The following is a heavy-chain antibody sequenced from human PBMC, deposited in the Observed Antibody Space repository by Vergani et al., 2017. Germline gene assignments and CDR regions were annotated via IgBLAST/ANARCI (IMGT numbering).Heavy chain of an antibody. J-gene: IGHJ3*02. Sequence: QVQLQESGPGLVKPPGTLSLTCAVPGDSFRSNKWWTWVRQSPGKTLEWIGEISHSGITNYNPSLKGRVTLSLDTSKNQFSLRLSSVTAADTAVYYCARDPKSYGSGGSCFSVWGAFDIWGRGTTVTVSS. CDR1: GDSFRSNKW. CDR3: ARDPKSYGSGGSCFSVWGAFDI. V-gene: IGHV4-4*03. CDR2: ISHSGIT. D-gene: IGHD2-15*01.